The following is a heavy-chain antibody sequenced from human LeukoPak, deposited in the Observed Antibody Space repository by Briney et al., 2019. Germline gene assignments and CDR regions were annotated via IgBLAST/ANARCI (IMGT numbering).Heavy chain of an antibody. Sequence: SETLSLTYTVSGGSISSGSYYWSWIRQPAGKGLEWIGRIYTSGSTNYNPSLKSRVTISVDTSKNQFSLKLSSVTAADTAVYYCAREAGDPSSAFDIWGQGTMVTVSS. V-gene: IGHV4-61*02. D-gene: IGHD3-10*01. CDR3: AREAGDPSSAFDI. CDR1: GGSISSGSYY. J-gene: IGHJ3*02. CDR2: IYTSGST.